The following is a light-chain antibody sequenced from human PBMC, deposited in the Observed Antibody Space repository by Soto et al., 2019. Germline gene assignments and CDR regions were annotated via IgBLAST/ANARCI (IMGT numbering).Light chain of an antibody. CDR3: QSYDKRVTAYV. CDR2: GDN. Sequence: QSVLTQPPSVSGAPGQRVSISCTGSTSNIGAPYDVHWYQHLPGTAPKLLIYGDNNRPSGVPDRFSGSKSGTSASLAIVRLQAEDEGDYFCQSYDKRVTAYVFGSGTKVTVL. J-gene: IGLJ1*01. CDR1: TSNIGAPYD. V-gene: IGLV1-40*01.